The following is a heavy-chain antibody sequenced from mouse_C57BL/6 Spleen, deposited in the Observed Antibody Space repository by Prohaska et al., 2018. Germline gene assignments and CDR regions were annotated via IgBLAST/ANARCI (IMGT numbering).Heavy chain of an antibody. Sequence: LSCKASGYTFTSYWMHWVKQRPGRGLEWIGRIDPNSGGTKYNEKFKSKATLTVDKPSSTAYMQLSSLTSEDSAVYYCARFYYGNYYAMDYWGQGTSVTVSS. CDR3: ARFYYGNYYAMDY. CDR2: IDPNSGGT. V-gene: IGHV1-72*01. CDR1: GYTFTSYW. J-gene: IGHJ4*01. D-gene: IGHD2-1*01.